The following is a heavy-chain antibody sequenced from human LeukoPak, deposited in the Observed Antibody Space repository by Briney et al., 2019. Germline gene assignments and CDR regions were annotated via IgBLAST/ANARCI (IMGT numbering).Heavy chain of an antibody. CDR1: GFTFDDFA. CDR2: ISWNSRSI. V-gene: IGHV3-9*01. Sequence: GRSLRLSCAASGFTFDDFAMHWVRQAPGKGLEWVSGISWNSRSIDYADSVKGRFTISRDNAKNSLCLQMNSLRSEDTAFYYCTKDLSSQWFTDIRHYGMNVWGQGTTVTVSS. CDR3: TKDLSSQWFTDIRHYGMNV. D-gene: IGHD3-22*01. J-gene: IGHJ6*02.